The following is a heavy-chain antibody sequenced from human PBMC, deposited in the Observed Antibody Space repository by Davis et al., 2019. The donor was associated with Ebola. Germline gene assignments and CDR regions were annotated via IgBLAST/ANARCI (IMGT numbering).Heavy chain of an antibody. CDR1: GFACSCYA. CDR3: SGLWASSGWYLP. J-gene: IGHJ5*02. D-gene: IGHD6-19*01. CDR2: VSYDGGDD. Sequence: GESLKISCAASGFACSCYAMHWVRQAPGKGLQWVAVVSYDGGDDFYAESVKGRFTISRDNSKNTLYLQMNSLRAEDTAVYYCSGLWASSGWYLPWGQGTLVTVSS. V-gene: IGHV3-30*03.